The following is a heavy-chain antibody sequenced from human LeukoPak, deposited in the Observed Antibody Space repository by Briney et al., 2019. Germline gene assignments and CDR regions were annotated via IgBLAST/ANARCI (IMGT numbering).Heavy chain of an antibody. Sequence: KPSETLSLTCSVAGGTIFSYSWSLIGQPPGKGLEWIGYIYYSGSTNYNPSLKSRVTISVDTSKNQFSLKLSSVTAADTAVYYCARGVAVDAYYMDVWGKGTTVTVSS. CDR1: GGTIFSYS. D-gene: IGHD6-19*01. CDR2: IYYSGST. J-gene: IGHJ6*03. V-gene: IGHV4-59*01. CDR3: ARGVAVDAYYMDV.